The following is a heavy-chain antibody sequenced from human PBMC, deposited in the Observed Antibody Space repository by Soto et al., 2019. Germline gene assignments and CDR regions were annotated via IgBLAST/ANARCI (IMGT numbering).Heavy chain of an antibody. CDR2: INPSGGST. CDR1: GYTFTSYY. D-gene: IGHD6-19*01. CDR3: ARVRGWSCFDY. Sequence: QVQLVQSGAEVKKPGASVKVSCKASGYTFTSYYMHWVRQAPGQGLEWMGIINPSGGSTSYAQKCQGSVTMTRDTSTSTVYMELSSLRSEDTAVYYGARVRGWSCFDYWGQGTLVTVSS. J-gene: IGHJ4*02. V-gene: IGHV1-46*01.